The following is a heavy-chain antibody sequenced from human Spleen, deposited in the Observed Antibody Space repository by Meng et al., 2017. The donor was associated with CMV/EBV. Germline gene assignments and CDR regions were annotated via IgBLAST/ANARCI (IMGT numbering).Heavy chain of an antibody. V-gene: IGHV1-69*02. CDR2: IIPILRLQ. D-gene: IGHD5-24*01. J-gene: IGHJ4*02. Sequence: KPSGGTFSSYTLNWVRQAPGQGLEWMGRIIPILRLQNYAQKFQGRVTITADKSTSTAYMELSSLRSEDTAIYYCASEMSDSDVAFDSWGQGTLVTVSS. CDR1: GGTFSSYT. CDR3: ASEMSDSDVAFDS.